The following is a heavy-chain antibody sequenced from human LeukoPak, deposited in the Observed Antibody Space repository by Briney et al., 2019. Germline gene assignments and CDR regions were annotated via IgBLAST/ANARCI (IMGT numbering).Heavy chain of an antibody. CDR1: GGTFSSYA. CDR2: IIPIFGTA. CDR3: ARVGRYCSGGSCYDDAFDI. D-gene: IGHD2-15*01. J-gene: IGHJ3*02. V-gene: IGHV1-69*13. Sequence: ASVKVSCNASGGTFSSYAISWVRQAPGQGLEWMGGIIPIFGTANYAQKFQGRVTITADESTSTAYMELSSLRSEDTAVYYCARVGRYCSGGSCYDDAFDIWGQGTMVTVSS.